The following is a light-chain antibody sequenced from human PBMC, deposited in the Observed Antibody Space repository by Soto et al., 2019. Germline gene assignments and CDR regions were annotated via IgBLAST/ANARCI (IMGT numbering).Light chain of an antibody. Sequence: EILMTQSPATLSVSPGERATLSCRASQSLNRNLAWYQQKPGQAPRLIIYGASTRASGIPARFSGSGSGTELTLTLSSLQSEDFALYYCQHYHDWPPAFTFGPGTKVDL. CDR3: QHYHDWPPAFT. CDR2: GAS. V-gene: IGKV3D-15*01. CDR1: QSLNRN. J-gene: IGKJ3*01.